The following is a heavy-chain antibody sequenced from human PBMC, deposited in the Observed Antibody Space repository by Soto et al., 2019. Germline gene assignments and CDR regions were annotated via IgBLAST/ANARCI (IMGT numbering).Heavy chain of an antibody. CDR1: GFTFSSYS. J-gene: IGHJ4*02. V-gene: IGHV3-48*01. CDR2: ISSSSSTI. Sequence: EGSLRLSCAASGFTFSSYSMNWVRQAPGKGLEWVSYISSSSSTIYYADSVKGRFTISRDNAKNSLYLQMNSLRAEDTAVYYCRPPLTFGGVNPGNFDYWGQGTLVTVSS. D-gene: IGHD3-16*01. CDR3: RPPLTFGGVNPGNFDY.